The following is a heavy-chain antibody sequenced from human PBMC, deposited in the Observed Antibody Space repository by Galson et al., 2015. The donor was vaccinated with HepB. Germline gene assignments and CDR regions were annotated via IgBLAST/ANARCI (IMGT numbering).Heavy chain of an antibody. CDR2: ISGSGGST. J-gene: IGHJ4*02. CDR3: AKDRDYYDSSGYYIS. Sequence: SLRLSCAASGFTFSSYAMSWVRQAPGKGLEWVSAISGSGGSTYYADSVKGRFTISRDDSKNTLYMQMNSLRAEDTAVYYCAKDRDYYDSSGYYISWGQGTLVTVSS. V-gene: IGHV3-23*01. D-gene: IGHD3-22*01. CDR1: GFTFSSYA.